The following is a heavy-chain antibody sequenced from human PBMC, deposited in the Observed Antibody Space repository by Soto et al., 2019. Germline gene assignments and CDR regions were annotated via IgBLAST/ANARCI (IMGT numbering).Heavy chain of an antibody. CDR3: ARRMGTLTAAGTLDY. V-gene: IGHV4-39*01. CDR2: IHYSGNT. D-gene: IGHD6-13*01. CDR1: GGPINSGSYY. J-gene: IGHJ4*02. Sequence: ASETLSLTCTVSGGPINSGSYYWGWIRQPPGKGLEWIGSIHYSGNTYYNPSLKSRVTISVDTSKNQISLKLSSVTAADTAVYYCARRMGTLTAAGTLDYWGQGTLVT.